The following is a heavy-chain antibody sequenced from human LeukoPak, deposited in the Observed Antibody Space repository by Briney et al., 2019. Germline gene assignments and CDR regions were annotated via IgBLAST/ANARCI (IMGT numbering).Heavy chain of an antibody. CDR1: GSTFSSYS. Sequence: GGFLRLSCAASGSTFSSYSMNWVRQAPGKGLEWVSSISSSSSYIYYADSVKGRFTISRDNAKNSLYLQMNSLRAEDTAVYYCATQLTATDFDYWGQGTLVTVSS. CDR3: ATQLTATDFDY. J-gene: IGHJ4*02. D-gene: IGHD2-15*01. V-gene: IGHV3-21*01. CDR2: ISSSSSYI.